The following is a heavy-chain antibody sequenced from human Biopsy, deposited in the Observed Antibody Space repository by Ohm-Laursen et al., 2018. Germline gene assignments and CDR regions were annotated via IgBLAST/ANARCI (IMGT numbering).Heavy chain of an antibody. D-gene: IGHD1-1*01. J-gene: IGHJ4*01. CDR2: IDWDDDK. Sequence: TQTLTLTRSFSGFSLSSTGMRISWVRQPPGKALECLGRIDWDDDKFYSPSLETRLSLSKDTTTNQVVLALTDVDPEDTATYYCARTRAHNFGALEFWGQGILVTVS. CDR1: GFSLSSTGMR. V-gene: IGHV2-70*04. CDR3: ARTRAHNFGALEF.